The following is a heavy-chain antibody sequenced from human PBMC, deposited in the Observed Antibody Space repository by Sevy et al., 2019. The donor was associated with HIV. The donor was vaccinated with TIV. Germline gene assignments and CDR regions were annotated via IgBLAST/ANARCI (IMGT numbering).Heavy chain of an antibody. CDR3: ARAAGGYSYSPCDY. CDR1: SGSFSTYF. V-gene: IGHV4-59*01. D-gene: IGHD5-18*01. CDR2: ICYSGST. Sequence: SETLSLTCTVSSGSFSTYFWSWIRQPPGKGLEWIGYICYSGSTNYNPSLKRRVTITVDNSMNQFSLKLRSVTDADTAVYYCARAAGGYSYSPCDYWGQGTLVTVSS. J-gene: IGHJ4*02.